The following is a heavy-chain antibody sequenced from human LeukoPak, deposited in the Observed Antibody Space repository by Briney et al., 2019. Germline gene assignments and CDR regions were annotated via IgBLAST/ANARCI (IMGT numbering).Heavy chain of an antibody. CDR3: AKLGGYYYDASGCPRN. V-gene: IGHV3-23*01. CDR2: IIGNGNRA. Sequence: GGSLRLSCAASGFTFSSYAMSWVRQAPGKGLEWVSTIIGNGNRAYYADSVKGRFTISRDNFKNTLFLQMNSLRAEDTAVYYCAKLGGYYYDASGCPRNWGQGTLVTVSS. D-gene: IGHD3-22*01. CDR1: GFTFSSYA. J-gene: IGHJ4*02.